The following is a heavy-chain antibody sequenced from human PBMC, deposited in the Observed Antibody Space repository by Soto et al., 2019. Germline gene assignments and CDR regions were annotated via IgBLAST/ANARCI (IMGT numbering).Heavy chain of an antibody. CDR3: ASSYGSGYRAFDY. CDR2: VNPILSMS. Sequence: QVQLVQSGAEVKRPGSSVKVSCKTSGDTFSFYSINWVRQAPGLGLEWMGRVNPILSMSNYAQRFQGRVTMTADKSTSTASLELRRLRSEDTAIYYCASSYGSGYRAFDYWGQGALVTVSS. CDR1: GDTFSFYS. V-gene: IGHV1-69*02. D-gene: IGHD3-10*01. J-gene: IGHJ4*02.